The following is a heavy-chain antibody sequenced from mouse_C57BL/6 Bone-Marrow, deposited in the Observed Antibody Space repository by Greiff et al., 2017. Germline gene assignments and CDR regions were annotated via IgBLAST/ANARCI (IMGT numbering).Heavy chain of an antibody. Sequence: QVQLQQSGPELVKPGASVKISCKASGYAFSSSWLNWVKQRPGKGLEWIGRIYPGDGGTNYNGKFKGKATLTADKSSSTAYMPLSSLTSEDSAVYFCAGGRDDGSRYFDVWGTGTTVTVSS. D-gene: IGHD1-1*01. CDR2: IYPGDGGT. CDR1: GYAFSSSW. CDR3: AGGRDDGSRYFDV. V-gene: IGHV1-82*01. J-gene: IGHJ1*03.